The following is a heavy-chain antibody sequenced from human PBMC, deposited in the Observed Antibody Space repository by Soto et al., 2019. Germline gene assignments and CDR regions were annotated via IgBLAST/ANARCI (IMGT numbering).Heavy chain of an antibody. Sequence: SETLSLTSTFSCGSISSRSHHLCFIRQAPGSLLDCIVTISDSGNTYSTSSLRGRVTISVDPAKNQFSLKLSSVTAADTAVYYCARDHRLQSNPLSGYYYYGMDVWGQGTTVTVSS. CDR2: ISDSGNT. J-gene: IGHJ6*02. V-gene: IGHV4-39*07. CDR1: CGSISSRSHH. CDR3: ARDHRLQSNPLSGYYYYGMDV. D-gene: IGHD4-4*01.